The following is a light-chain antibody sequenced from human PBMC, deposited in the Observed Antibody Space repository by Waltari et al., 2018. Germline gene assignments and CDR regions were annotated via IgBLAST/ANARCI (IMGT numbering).Light chain of an antibody. J-gene: IGKJ4*01. CDR2: EAS. Sequence: VLTQSPATLSLSPGDRATLSCRASQYIGDYLAWYQQKPGQAPRLLMSEASNRATGVPDRFSASGCGTDFTLTVSSLEPEDFAVYYCQNRRNWPLLTFGGGTKVEIK. V-gene: IGKV3-11*01. CDR3: QNRRNWPLLT. CDR1: QYIGDY.